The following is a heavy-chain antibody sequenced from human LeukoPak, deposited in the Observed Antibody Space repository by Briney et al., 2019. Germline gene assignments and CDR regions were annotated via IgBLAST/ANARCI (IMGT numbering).Heavy chain of an antibody. CDR2: INTSGST. D-gene: IGHD6-13*01. J-gene: IGHJ4*02. CDR3: AREPQQRGFDY. CDR1: GGSISSYY. Sequence: SETLSLTCTVSGGSISSYYWSWIRQPAGKGLEWIGRINTSGSTNYNPSLKNRVTMSVDTSKNQFSLNLSSLTAADTAVYYCAREPQQRGFDYWGQGTLVTVSS. V-gene: IGHV4-4*07.